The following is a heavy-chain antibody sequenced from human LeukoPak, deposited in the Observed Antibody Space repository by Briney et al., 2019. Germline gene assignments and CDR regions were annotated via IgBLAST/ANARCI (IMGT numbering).Heavy chain of an antibody. CDR2: INPNSGGT. V-gene: IGHV1-2*02. Sequence: ASVKVSCKASGYTFTGYYMHWVRQAPGQGLEWMGWINPNSGGTNYAQKFQGRLTTTSETNTSTAYMELSRLRSADTAVYYCASTETTPDAFDIWGQGTMVTVSS. CDR1: GYTFTGYY. J-gene: IGHJ3*02. CDR3: ASTETTPDAFDI. D-gene: IGHD4-11*01.